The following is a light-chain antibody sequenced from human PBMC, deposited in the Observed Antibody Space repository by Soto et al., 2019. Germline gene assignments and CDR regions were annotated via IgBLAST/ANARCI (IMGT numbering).Light chain of an antibody. Sequence: SALTQPASVSGSPGQSITTSCTGTSSDVGGYNYVSWYQQHPGKAPKLMIYDVSHRPSGVSNRFSGSKSGNTASLTISGLQAEDEADYYCSSYTSSSTVVFGGGTKVTVL. CDR2: DVS. CDR1: SSDVGGYNY. CDR3: SSYTSSSTVV. J-gene: IGLJ2*01. V-gene: IGLV2-14*01.